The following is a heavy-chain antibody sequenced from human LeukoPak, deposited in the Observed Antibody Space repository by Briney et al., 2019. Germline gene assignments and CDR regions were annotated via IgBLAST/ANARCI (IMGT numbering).Heavy chain of an antibody. J-gene: IGHJ4*02. D-gene: IGHD4-11*01. CDR3: ARSEINDYMNY. V-gene: IGHV4-38-2*02. CDR2: INYSEKP. CDR1: GYSIRSGYH. Sequence: SETLSLTCSVSGYSIRSGYHWAWIRQPPGKGLEWIGSINYSEKPYYNPSLKSRVTISVDTSKNQFSLKMTSVTAADTAFYFCARSEINDYMNYWGQGTLVTVSS.